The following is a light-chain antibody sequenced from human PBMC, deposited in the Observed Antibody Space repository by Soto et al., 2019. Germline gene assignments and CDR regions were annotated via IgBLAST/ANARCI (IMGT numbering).Light chain of an antibody. Sequence: QSALTQPASVSGSPGQSITISCTGTSSDVGGYNYVSWYQQHPGKAPKLMIYEVSNRPSGVSNRFSGSKSGNTASLTISGLQAEDEADYYCSSYTTSSTLWMFGGRTKLTVL. CDR1: SSDVGGYNY. CDR3: SSYTTSSTLWM. CDR2: EVS. V-gene: IGLV2-14*01. J-gene: IGLJ3*02.